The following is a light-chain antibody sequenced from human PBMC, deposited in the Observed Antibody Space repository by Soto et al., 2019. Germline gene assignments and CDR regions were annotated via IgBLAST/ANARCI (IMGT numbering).Light chain of an antibody. V-gene: IGKV3-20*01. CDR2: GAS. Sequence: PGARATFSCRDSQSAASSYLAWYQQKFGQAPRLLIYGASSRAAGIPDRFSGSGSGTDFTLTISRLEPEDAAVYFCQQYRSSPLTFGQGTKVEI. J-gene: IGKJ1*01. CDR3: QQYRSSPLT. CDR1: QSAASSY.